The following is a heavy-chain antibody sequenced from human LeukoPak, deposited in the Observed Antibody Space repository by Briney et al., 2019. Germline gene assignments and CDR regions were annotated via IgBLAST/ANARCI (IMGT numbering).Heavy chain of an antibody. CDR2: IYYSGST. Sequence: SETLSLTCTVSGGSISSGGYYWSWIRQPPGKGLEWIGYIYYSGSTNYNPSLKSRVTISVDTSKNQFSLKLSSVTAADTAVYYCARGEVGATGLFDYWGQGTLVTVSS. D-gene: IGHD1-26*01. CDR1: GGSISSGGYY. V-gene: IGHV4-61*08. J-gene: IGHJ4*02. CDR3: ARGEVGATGLFDY.